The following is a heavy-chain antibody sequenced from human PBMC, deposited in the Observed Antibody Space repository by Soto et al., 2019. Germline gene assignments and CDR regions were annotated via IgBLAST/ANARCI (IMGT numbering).Heavy chain of an antibody. CDR3: ARDYVWGSYRNHYGMDV. V-gene: IGHV1-2*02. D-gene: IGHD3-16*02. J-gene: IGHJ6*02. CDR1: GYTFTGYY. CDR2: INPNSGGT. Sequence: ASVKVSCKASGYTFTGYYMHWVRQAPGQGLDWMGWINPNSGGTNYAQKFQGRVTMTRDTSISTAYMELSRLRSDDTAVYYCARDYVWGSYRNHYGMDVWGQGTTVTVSS.